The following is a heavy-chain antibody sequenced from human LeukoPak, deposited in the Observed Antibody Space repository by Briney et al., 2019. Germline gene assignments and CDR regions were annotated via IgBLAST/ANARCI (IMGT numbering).Heavy chain of an antibody. D-gene: IGHD3-10*01. V-gene: IGHV1-2*02. CDR3: ARAPYYYGSGSYPAVIDC. J-gene: IGHJ4*02. CDR1: GYTFTGYY. Sequence: ASVKVSCKASGYTFTGYYMHWVRQAPGQGLEWMGWIDPNSGGTNYAQKFQGRGTMTRDTSISTAYMELSRLRSDDTAMYYCARAPYYYGSGSYPAVIDCWGQGTLVTVSS. CDR2: IDPNSGGT.